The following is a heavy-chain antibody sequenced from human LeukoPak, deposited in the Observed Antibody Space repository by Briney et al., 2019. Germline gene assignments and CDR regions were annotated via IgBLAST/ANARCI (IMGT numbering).Heavy chain of an antibody. Sequence: ASVKVSCKASGYIFTQHAMNWVRQAPRQGLEWMGCITAYNGNTNYAQKLQGRVTMTTDTSTSTAYMELRSLRSDDTAVYYCARDSTYYYDSSGPDPFDYWGQGTLVTVSS. V-gene: IGHV1-18*01. D-gene: IGHD3-22*01. CDR3: ARDSTYYYDSSGPDPFDY. CDR1: GYIFTQHA. CDR2: ITAYNGNT. J-gene: IGHJ4*02.